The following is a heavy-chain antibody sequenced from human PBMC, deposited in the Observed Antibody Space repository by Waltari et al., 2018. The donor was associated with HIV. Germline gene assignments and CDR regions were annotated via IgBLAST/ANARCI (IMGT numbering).Heavy chain of an antibody. Sequence: QVQLPASGPGLVTPSETLSLPCTVSGGSISSYYWSWIRQPPGKGLEWIAYTSYSGSTNYNPSLKSRVTISLDTSKNQFSLKLTSVTAADTAVYYCAKAPIYYDSSSGAFDIWGQGTMVTVSS. D-gene: IGHD3-22*01. J-gene: IGHJ3*02. CDR2: TSYSGST. V-gene: IGHV4-59*01. CDR1: GGSISSYY. CDR3: AKAPIYYDSSSGAFDI.